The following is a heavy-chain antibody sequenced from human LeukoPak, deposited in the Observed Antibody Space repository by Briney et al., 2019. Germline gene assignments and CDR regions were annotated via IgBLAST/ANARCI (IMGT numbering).Heavy chain of an antibody. CDR2: IRYDGHNK. D-gene: IGHD3-22*01. CDR1: GFTFSSYA. V-gene: IGHV3-30*02. Sequence: GGSLRLSCAASGFTFSSYAMHWVRQAPGKGLEGVAYIRYDGHNKYYADSVKGRFTISRDNSKNTLYLQMNSLRAEDTAVYYCATSDDSSGSDWGQGTLVTVSS. J-gene: IGHJ4*02. CDR3: ATSDDSSGSD.